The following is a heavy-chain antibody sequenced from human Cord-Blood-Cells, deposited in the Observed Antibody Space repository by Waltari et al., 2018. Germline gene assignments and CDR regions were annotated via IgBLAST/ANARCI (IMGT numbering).Heavy chain of an antibody. V-gene: IGHV1-3*01. CDR3: ARGQQLGFSDY. CDR2: INAGNGNT. D-gene: IGHD6-13*01. Sequence: QVQLVQSGAEVKKPGASVKVSCKASGYTFTSYAMHWVRQAPGQRLEWMGWINAGNGNTKYSQKFQGRVTITRDTSGSTAYMELSSLRSEDTAVYYCARGQQLGFSDYWGQGTLVTVSS. J-gene: IGHJ4*02. CDR1: GYTFTSYA.